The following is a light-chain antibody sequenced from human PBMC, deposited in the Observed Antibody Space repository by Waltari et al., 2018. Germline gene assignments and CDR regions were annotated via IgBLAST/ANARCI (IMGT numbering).Light chain of an antibody. J-gene: IGLJ3*02. CDR3: CSYAGNYVWV. CDR1: SSDTGGYDI. V-gene: IGLV2-23*02. CDR2: DVS. Sequence: QSALTHPAAVSGSPGQSVTISCTGASSDTGGYDIVSWYQQHPGNAPKLVISDVSKRPSGVSDRFSGSKSGDTASLTISGLQFEDEADYYCCSYAGNYVWVFGGGTRLTVL.